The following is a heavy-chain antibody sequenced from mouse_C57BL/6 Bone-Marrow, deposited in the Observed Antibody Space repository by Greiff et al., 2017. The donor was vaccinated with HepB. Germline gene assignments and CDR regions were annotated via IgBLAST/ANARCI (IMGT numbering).Heavy chain of an antibody. V-gene: IGHV5-4*01. CDR3: ARDYYGISYGAMDY. Sequence: EVKLVESGGGLVKPGGSLKLSCAASGFTFSSYAMSWVRQTPEKRLEWVATISDGGSYTYYPDNVKGRFTISRANAKNNLYLQMSQLKSEDTAMYYCARDYYGISYGAMDYWGQGTSVTVSS. CDR1: GFTFSSYA. J-gene: IGHJ4*01. CDR2: ISDGGSYT. D-gene: IGHD1-1*01.